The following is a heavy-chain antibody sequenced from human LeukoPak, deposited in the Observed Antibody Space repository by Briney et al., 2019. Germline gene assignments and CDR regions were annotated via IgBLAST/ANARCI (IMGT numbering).Heavy chain of an antibody. CDR2: MNPNSGNT. D-gene: IGHD3-10*01. Sequence: ASVKVSCKASGYTFTSYDINWVRQATGQGLEWMGWMNPNSGNTGYAQKFQGRVTMTRNTSISTAYMELSSLRSEDTAVYYCARGLYYYGSGSYSPLDYWGQGTLVTVSS. CDR1: GYTFTSYD. J-gene: IGHJ4*02. CDR3: ARGLYYYGSGSYSPLDY. V-gene: IGHV1-8*01.